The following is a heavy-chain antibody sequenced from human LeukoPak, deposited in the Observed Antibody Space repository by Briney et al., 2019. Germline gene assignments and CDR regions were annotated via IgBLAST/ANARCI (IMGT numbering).Heavy chain of an antibody. CDR1: GGSISSYYWT. CDR2: IYWDDDK. J-gene: IGHJ4*02. CDR3: AHSTSGPMASEFDY. Sequence: TLSLTCTVSGGSISSYYWTWIRQPPGKALEWLALIYWDDDKRYSPSLKSRLTITKDTSRNQVVLTMTNMDPVDTATYYCAHSTSGPMASEFDYWGQGTLVTVSS. V-gene: IGHV2-5*08. D-gene: IGHD3-10*01.